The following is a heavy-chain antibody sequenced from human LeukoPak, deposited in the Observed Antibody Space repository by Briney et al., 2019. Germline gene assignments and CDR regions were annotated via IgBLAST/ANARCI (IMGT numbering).Heavy chain of an antibody. V-gene: IGHV4-31*03. CDR1: GVSISSGDYY. J-gene: IGHJ2*01. CDR3: ARGGDIVVDRPGGWYFDL. CDR2: IYHSGST. Sequence: SETLSLTCTVSGVSISSGDYYWSWIRQHPGKGLEWIVYIYHSGSTYYNPSLKSRVTISVGTSKNQFSLKLSSVTAADTAVYYCARGGDIVVDRPGGWYFDLWGRGTLVTVSS. D-gene: IGHD2-2*01.